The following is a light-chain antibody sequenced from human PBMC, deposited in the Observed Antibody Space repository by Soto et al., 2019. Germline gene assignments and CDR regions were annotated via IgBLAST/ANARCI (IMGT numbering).Light chain of an antibody. CDR3: QQYGSSPWT. J-gene: IGKJ1*01. V-gene: IGKV3-20*01. CDR1: QSVSSSY. Sequence: EIVLTQSPGTLSLSPGERATLSCRASQSVSSSYLAWYQQKPGQAPRPLIYGASSRAIGIPDRFSGSGSGTDFPLTISRLEPEDFAVYYCQQYGSSPWTFGQGTTVEIK. CDR2: GAS.